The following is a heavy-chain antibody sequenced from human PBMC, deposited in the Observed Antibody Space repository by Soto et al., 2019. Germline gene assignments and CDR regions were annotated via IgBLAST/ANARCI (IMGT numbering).Heavy chain of an antibody. V-gene: IGHV4-30-2*06. CDR1: GGSVSSGGYS. Sequence: QVQLQESASRVVRPSQTLSVTCSVSGGSVSSGGYSWSWIRQSPGKGLEWIGFISHSGSPDYKPSLKSRVTISVDKSKNQISLELSSVTAADTAVYYCTRGVLAWGPGTLVTVSS. J-gene: IGHJ5*02. CDR3: TRGVLA. CDR2: ISHSGSP. D-gene: IGHD2-8*01.